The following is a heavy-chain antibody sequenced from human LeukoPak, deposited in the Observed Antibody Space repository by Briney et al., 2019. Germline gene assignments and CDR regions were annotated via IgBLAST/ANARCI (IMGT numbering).Heavy chain of an antibody. CDR1: GGSISSGDYY. J-gene: IGHJ3*02. CDR3: ARVRIQLWLRDAFDI. CDR2: IYYSGST. V-gene: IGHV4-61*08. D-gene: IGHD5-18*01. Sequence: SQTLSLTCTVSGGSISSGDYYWSWIRQPPGKGLEWIGYIYYSGSTNYNPSLKSRVTISVDTSKNQFSLKLSSVTAADTAVYYCARVRIQLWLRDAFDIWGQRTMVTVSS.